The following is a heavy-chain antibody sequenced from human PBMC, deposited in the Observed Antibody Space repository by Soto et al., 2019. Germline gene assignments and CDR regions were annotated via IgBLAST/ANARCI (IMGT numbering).Heavy chain of an antibody. D-gene: IGHD6-19*01. J-gene: IGHJ3*02. CDR3: AKGGPKQWLVGGAFDI. CDR1: GFTFSSYG. V-gene: IGHV3-30*18. CDR2: ISYDGSNK. Sequence: ESGGGVVQPGRSLRLSCAASGFTFSSYGMHWVRQAPGKGLEWVAVISYDGSNKYYADSVKGRFTISRDNSKNTLYLQMNSLRAEDTAVYYCAKGGPKQWLVGGAFDIWGQGTMVTVSS.